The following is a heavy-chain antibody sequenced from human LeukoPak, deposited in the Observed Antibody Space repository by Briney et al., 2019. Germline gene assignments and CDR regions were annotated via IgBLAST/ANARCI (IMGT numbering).Heavy chain of an antibody. CDR3: PRGVRGYSKTGWYFDY. CDR1: GGSFSGYY. D-gene: IGHD5-12*01. CDR2: INHSGST. Sequence: PSETLSLTCAVYGGSFSGYYWSWIRQPPGKGLEWIGEINHSGSTNYNPSLKSRVTISVDTSKNQFSLKLSSVTAADTAVYYCPRGVRGYSKTGWYFDYWGQGTLVTVSS. J-gene: IGHJ4*02. V-gene: IGHV4-34*01.